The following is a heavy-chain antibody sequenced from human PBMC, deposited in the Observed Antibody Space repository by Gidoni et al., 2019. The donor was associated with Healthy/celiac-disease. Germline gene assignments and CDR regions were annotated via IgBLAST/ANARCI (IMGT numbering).Heavy chain of an antibody. Sequence: VQLVESGGGVVQPGRSRRLSCAASGFTFSSYGMHWVRQAPGKGLGWVAVISYDGSNKYYADSVKGRFTISRDNSKNTLYLQMNSLRAEDTAVYYCAKVASDDYYDSSGYDYWGQGTLVTVSS. CDR3: AKVASDDYYDSSGYDY. D-gene: IGHD3-22*01. V-gene: IGHV3-30*18. CDR2: ISYDGSNK. CDR1: GFTFSSYG. J-gene: IGHJ4*02.